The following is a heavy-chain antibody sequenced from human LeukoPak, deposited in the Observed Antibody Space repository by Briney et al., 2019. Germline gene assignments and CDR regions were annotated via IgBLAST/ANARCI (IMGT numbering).Heavy chain of an antibody. V-gene: IGHV3-23*01. CDR3: AIRLIAAIDY. D-gene: IGHD6-25*01. Sequence: GGSLRLSCAASGFTFSSYAMSWVRQAPGKRLEWVSGISGSGGSTYYADSVKGRFTISRDNSKNTLYLQMNSLRAEDTAVYYCAIRLIAAIDYWGQGTLVTVSS. J-gene: IGHJ4*02. CDR2: ISGSGGST. CDR1: GFTFSSYA.